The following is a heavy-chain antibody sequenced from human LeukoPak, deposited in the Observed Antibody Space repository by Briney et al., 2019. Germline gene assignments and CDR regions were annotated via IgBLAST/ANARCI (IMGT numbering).Heavy chain of an antibody. V-gene: IGHV3-48*01. CDR1: GFTFSSYA. CDR2: ISASRDIT. J-gene: IGHJ6*03. Sequence: GGSLRLSCAASGFTFSSYAMSWVRQAPGMGLEWLSYISASRDITYYADSVKGRFTISRDNAKNSLYLQMNSLRAEDTAVYYCVRGSLASGVVVYYYYYLDVWGKGTTVTVSS. D-gene: IGHD3-3*01. CDR3: VRGSLASGVVVYYYYYLDV.